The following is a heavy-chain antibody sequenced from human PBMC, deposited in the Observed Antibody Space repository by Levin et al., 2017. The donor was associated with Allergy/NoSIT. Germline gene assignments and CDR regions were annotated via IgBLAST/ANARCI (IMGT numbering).Heavy chain of an antibody. J-gene: IGHJ3*02. CDR2: IYWDDDK. CDR1: GFSLSTSGVG. CDR3: ARLIVVVVAATPSAFDI. V-gene: IGHV2-5*02. Sequence: ESGPTLVKPTQTLTLTCTFSGFSLSTSGVGVGWIRQPPGKALEWLALIYWDDDKRYSPSLKSRLTITKDTSKNQVVLTMTNMDPVDTATYYCARLIVVVVAATPSAFDIWGQGTMVTVSS. D-gene: IGHD2-15*01.